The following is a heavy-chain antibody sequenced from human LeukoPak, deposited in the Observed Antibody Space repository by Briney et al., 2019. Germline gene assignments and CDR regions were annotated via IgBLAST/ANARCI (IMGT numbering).Heavy chain of an antibody. J-gene: IGHJ4*02. V-gene: IGHV3-66*01. D-gene: IGHD3-16*02. CDR2: IYSGGST. Sequence: GGSLRLSCAAPGFTVSSNYMSWVRQAPGKGLEWVSVIYSGGSTYYADSVKGRFTISRDNSKNTLYLQMNSLRAEDTAVYYCASFIYVWGSYPTDYWGQGTLVTVSS. CDR3: ASFIYVWGSYPTDY. CDR1: GFTVSSNY.